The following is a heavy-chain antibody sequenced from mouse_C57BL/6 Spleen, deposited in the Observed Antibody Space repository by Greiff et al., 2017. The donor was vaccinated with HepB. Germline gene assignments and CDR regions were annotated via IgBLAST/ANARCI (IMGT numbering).Heavy chain of an antibody. CDR2: INPSNGGT. CDR1: GYTFTSYW. CDR3: ARRGRLRREYCSMDY. V-gene: IGHV1-53*01. Sequence: QVQLQQPGTELVKPGASVKLSCKASGYTFTSYWMHWVKQRPGQGLEWIGNINPSNGGTNYNEKFKSKATLTVDKSSSTAYMQLSSLTSEDSAVYYGARRGRLRREYCSMDYWGQGTSVTVSS. J-gene: IGHJ4*01. D-gene: IGHD2-4*01.